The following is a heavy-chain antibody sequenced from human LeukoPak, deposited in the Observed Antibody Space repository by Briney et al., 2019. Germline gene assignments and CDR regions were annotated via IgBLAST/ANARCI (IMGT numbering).Heavy chain of an antibody. CDR2: IYYSGST. J-gene: IGHJ6*03. CDR3: ARVGCSGGSCYPLRHYYYYMDV. D-gene: IGHD2-15*01. CDR1: GGSISSYY. V-gene: IGHV4-59*01. Sequence: SETLSLTCTVSGGSISSYYWSWIRQPPGKGLEWIGYIYYSGSTNYNPSLKSRVTISVDTSKNQFSLKLSSVTAADTAVYYCARVGCSGGSCYPLRHYYYYMDVWGKGTTVTISS.